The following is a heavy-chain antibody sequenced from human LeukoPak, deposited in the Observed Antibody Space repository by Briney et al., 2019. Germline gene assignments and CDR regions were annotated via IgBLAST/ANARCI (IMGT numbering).Heavy chain of an antibody. CDR1: GYSLSSGYY. Sequence: SETLSLTCAVSGYSLSSGYYWGWIRQPPGKGLEWIGSIYHSGSTYYNPSLKSRVTISVDTSKNQFSLKLSSVTAADTAVYYCARGGSGSYYDYYSDYWGQGTLVTVSS. J-gene: IGHJ4*02. V-gene: IGHV4-38-2*01. CDR2: IYHSGST. D-gene: IGHD3-10*01. CDR3: ARGGSGSYYDYYSDY.